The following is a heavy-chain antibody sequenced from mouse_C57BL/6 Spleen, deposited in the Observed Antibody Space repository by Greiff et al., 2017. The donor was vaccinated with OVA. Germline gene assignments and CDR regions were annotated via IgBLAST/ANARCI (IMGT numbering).Heavy chain of an antibody. J-gene: IGHJ4*01. CDR2: IYPRSGNT. CDR1: GYTFTSYG. Sequence: VQGVESGAELARPGASVKLSCKASGYTFTSYGISWVKQRTGQGLEWIGEIYPRSGNTYYHEKFKGKATLTADKSSSTAYMELRSLTSEDSAVYVCARLDYYGSSYNYAMDYWGQGTSVTVSS. V-gene: IGHV1-81*01. D-gene: IGHD1-1*01. CDR3: ARLDYYGSSYNYAMDY.